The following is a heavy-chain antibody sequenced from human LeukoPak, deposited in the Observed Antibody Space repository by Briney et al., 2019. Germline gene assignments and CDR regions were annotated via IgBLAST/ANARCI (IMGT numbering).Heavy chain of an antibody. CDR1: GFSLNTRGVG. D-gene: IGHD3-22*01. Sequence: ESGPTLVNPTPALTLTFTFSGFSLNTRGVGVGWIRQPPVRALEWLALIYWDDDGRYSPSPKSRLTITKDTSRKQVVLTMTNMHPVDTATYFCAHRKNYYDSSVFDNWGPGTLVTVSS. CDR2: IYWDDDG. CDR3: AHRKNYYDSSVFDN. J-gene: IGHJ4*02. V-gene: IGHV2-5*02.